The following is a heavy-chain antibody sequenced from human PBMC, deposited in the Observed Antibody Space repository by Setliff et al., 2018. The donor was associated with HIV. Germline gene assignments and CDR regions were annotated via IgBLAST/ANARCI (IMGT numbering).Heavy chain of an antibody. CDR3: ARDSPADGGNPGRFQR. V-gene: IGHV4-4*08. D-gene: IGHD2-15*01. Sequence: PSETLSLTCTVSGGSMSTYYWSWIRQPPGKGLEWIGYIYTSGSTNYNPSLRSRVTISVDTSKNHFSLKLTSVTAADTAMYFCARDSPADGGNPGRFQRWGQGTLVTVSS. J-gene: IGHJ1*01. CDR2: IYTSGST. CDR1: GGSMSTYY.